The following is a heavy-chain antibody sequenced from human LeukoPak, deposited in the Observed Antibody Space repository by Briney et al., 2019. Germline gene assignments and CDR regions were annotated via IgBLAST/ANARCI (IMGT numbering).Heavy chain of an antibody. CDR3: ARGRSGRGWYFFDY. J-gene: IGHJ4*02. D-gene: IGHD6-19*01. CDR2: IYTSGST. CDR1: GGSISSYY. V-gene: IGHV4-4*07. Sequence: SETLSLTCTVSGGSISSYYWSWIRQPAGKGLEWIGRIYTSGSTNYNPSLKSRVTMSVDTSKNQFSLKLSSVTAADTAVYYCARGRSGRGWYFFDYWGQGTLVTVSS.